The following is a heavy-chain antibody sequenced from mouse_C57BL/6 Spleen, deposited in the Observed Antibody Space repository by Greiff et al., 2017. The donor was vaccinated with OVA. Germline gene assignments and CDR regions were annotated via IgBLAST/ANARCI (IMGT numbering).Heavy chain of an antibody. V-gene: IGHV1-52*01. CDR2: IDPSDSVT. J-gene: IGHJ1*03. Sequence: VQLQQPGAELVRPGSSVKLSCKASGYTFTSYWMHWVKQRPIQGLEWIGNIDPSDSVTHYNQKFKDKATLTVDKSSSTAYMQLSSLTSEDSAVYYCARGYGSSYAPYFDVWGTGTTVTVSS. D-gene: IGHD1-1*01. CDR3: ARGYGSSYAPYFDV. CDR1: GYTFTSYW.